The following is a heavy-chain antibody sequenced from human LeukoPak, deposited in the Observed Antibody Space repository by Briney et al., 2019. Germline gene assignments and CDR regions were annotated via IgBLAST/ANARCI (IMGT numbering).Heavy chain of an antibody. D-gene: IGHD2-21*02. CDR3: ARGGDSARFFDY. J-gene: IGHJ4*02. CDR1: GFTFSSYS. Sequence: PGGSLRLSCAASGFTFSSYSMNWVRQAPGKGLEWVSSISSSSSYIYYADSVKGRFTISRDNAKNSLYLQMNSRRAEDTAVYYCARGGDSARFFDYWGQGTLVTVSS. V-gene: IGHV3-21*01. CDR2: ISSSSSYI.